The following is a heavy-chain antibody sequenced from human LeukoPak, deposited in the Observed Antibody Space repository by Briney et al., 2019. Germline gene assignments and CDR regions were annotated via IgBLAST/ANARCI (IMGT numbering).Heavy chain of an antibody. D-gene: IGHD3-10*01. Sequence: ASVKVSCKASGYTFTSYDINWVRQATGQGLEWMGWMNPNSGNTGYAQKFQGRVTMTRNTSISTAYMELSSLRSEDPAVYYCARAIMVRGVISEFDAFDIWGQGTMVTVSS. CDR2: MNPNSGNT. CDR3: ARAIMVRGVISEFDAFDI. V-gene: IGHV1-8*01. CDR1: GYTFTSYD. J-gene: IGHJ3*02.